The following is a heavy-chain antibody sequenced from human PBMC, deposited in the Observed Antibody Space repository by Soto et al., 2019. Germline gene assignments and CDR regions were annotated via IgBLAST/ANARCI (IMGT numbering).Heavy chain of an antibody. CDR3: LTSIREATRDFDY. J-gene: IGHJ4*02. CDR1: GFSFSGSS. Sequence: GGSLRLSCAASGFSFSGSSMYWVRQASGKGLEWVGRIRSKAYSYATAYGASLKGRFSIFRDDTKNTAYLQINSLKSEDTAVYYCLTSIREATRDFDYWGQGTLVTVSS. CDR2: IRSKAYSYAT. D-gene: IGHD5-12*01. V-gene: IGHV3-73*01.